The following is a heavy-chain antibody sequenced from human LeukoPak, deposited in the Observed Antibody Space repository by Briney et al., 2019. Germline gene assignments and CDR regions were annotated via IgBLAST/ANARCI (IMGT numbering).Heavy chain of an antibody. D-gene: IGHD3-10*01. CDR1: GLSFRTYW. CDR2: INRDGGKT. V-gene: IGHV3-74*03. CDR3: ARDEEGDHYHYYMDV. Sequence: GGSLRLSCVASGLSFRTYWMHWVRQVPGKGLVWVARINRDGGKTTYADSVKGRFTISRDNAKNTLFLQMNSLRAEDTALYYCARDEEGDHYHYYMDVWGKGTTVTVSS. J-gene: IGHJ6*03.